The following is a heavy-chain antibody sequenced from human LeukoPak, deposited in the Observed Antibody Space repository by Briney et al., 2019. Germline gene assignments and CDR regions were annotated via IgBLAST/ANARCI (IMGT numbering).Heavy chain of an antibody. CDR3: AKDPGEGWYYFDF. V-gene: IGHV3-23*01. CDR2: ISGSGGGT. CDR1: GFTFSSYA. J-gene: IGHJ4*02. D-gene: IGHD7-27*01. Sequence: GGSLRLSCAASGFTFSSYAMSWVRQAPGKGLEWVSGISGSGGGTHYADSVKGRFTISRDNSKNTLFLQMSSLRAEDTAVYYCAKDPGEGWYYFDFWGQGILVTVSS.